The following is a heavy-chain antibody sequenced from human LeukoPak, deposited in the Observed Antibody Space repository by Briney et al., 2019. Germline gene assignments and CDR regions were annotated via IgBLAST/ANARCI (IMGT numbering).Heavy chain of an antibody. V-gene: IGHV3-64D*06. CDR3: VKGGGPLIAAASSFDY. CDR1: GFTFSSYA. CDR2: ISSNGGST. J-gene: IGHJ4*02. D-gene: IGHD6-13*01. Sequence: GGSLRLSCSASGFTFSSYAMHWVRQAPGKGLEYVSAISSNGGSTYYADSVKGRFTISRDNSKNTLYLQMSSLRAEDTAVYYCVKGGGPLIAAASSFDYWGQGTLVTVSS.